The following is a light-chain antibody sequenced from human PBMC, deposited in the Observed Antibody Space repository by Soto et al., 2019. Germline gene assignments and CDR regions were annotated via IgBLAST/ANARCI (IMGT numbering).Light chain of an antibody. Sequence: EIVLTQSPGTLSLSPGERATLSCRASQSFRSSYLTWYHQKPGQAPRLLIFGASSRATGTPDRISGSGSGTDYTLTINRLEPEDFGVYYCQQYGDSVFTFGPGTTVELK. V-gene: IGKV3-20*01. CDR2: GAS. CDR3: QQYGDSVFT. CDR1: QSFRSSY. J-gene: IGKJ3*01.